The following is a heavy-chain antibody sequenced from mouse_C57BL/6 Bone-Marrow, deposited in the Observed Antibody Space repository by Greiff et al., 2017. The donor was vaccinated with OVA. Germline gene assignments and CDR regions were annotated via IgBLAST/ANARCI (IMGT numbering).Heavy chain of an antibody. Sequence: EVKLVESGGGLVKPGGSLKLSCAASGFTFSDYGMHWVRQAPEKGLEWVAYISSGSSTIYYADTVKGRFTISRDNAKNTLFLQMTSLRSEDTAMYYCARRVLDDFDYWGQGTTLTVSS. V-gene: IGHV5-17*01. J-gene: IGHJ2*01. CDR3: ARRVLDDFDY. CDR2: ISSGSSTI. CDR1: GFTFSDYG.